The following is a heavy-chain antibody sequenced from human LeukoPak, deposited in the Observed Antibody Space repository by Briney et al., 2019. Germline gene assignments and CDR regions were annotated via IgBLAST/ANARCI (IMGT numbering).Heavy chain of an antibody. CDR1: GYTFTSYG. D-gene: IGHD3-22*01. Sequence: ASVKVSCKASGYTFTSYGISWVRQAPGQGLEWMGWISAYNGNTNYAQKLQGRVTMTTDTSTSTAYMELRSLRSDDTAVYYCARERIDYYDSSGYYYGMDVWGQGTTVTVSS. CDR2: ISAYNGNT. V-gene: IGHV1-18*01. J-gene: IGHJ6*02. CDR3: ARERIDYYDSSGYYYGMDV.